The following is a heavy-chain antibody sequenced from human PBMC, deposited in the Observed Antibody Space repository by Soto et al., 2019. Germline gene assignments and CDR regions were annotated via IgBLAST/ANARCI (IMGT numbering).Heavy chain of an antibody. CDR3: ARDRRYSNDWFDP. Sequence: QVQLVQSGPEVTKPGASVKVSCKASGYTFTNYGISWVRQAPGQGLEWMGWISSYSGITNYAQQFQGRGTMTTDYATSTAYMELRSLRSDDTAVYYCARDRRYSNDWFDPWGQGTLVTVSS. V-gene: IGHV1-18*01. D-gene: IGHD6-13*01. CDR2: ISSYSGIT. J-gene: IGHJ5*02. CDR1: GYTFTNYG.